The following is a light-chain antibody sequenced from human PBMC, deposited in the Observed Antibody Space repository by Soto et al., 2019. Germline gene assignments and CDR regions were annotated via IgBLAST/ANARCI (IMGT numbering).Light chain of an antibody. CDR3: SSYTGDSIV. V-gene: IGLV2-14*01. CDR2: EVS. J-gene: IGLJ3*02. Sequence: QSALTQPASVSGSPGPSITVSCTGTSIDVGGYNYVSWYQQYPGTAPKLLIYEVSNRPSGVSNRFSGSKSGNTASLTISGLQAKDEGDYYCSSYTGDSIVFGGGTKLTVL. CDR1: SIDVGGYNY.